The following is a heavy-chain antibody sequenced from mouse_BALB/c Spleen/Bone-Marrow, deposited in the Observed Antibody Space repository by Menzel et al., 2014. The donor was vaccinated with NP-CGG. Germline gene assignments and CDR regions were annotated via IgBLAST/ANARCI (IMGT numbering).Heavy chain of an antibody. CDR3: AIYGSILDY. D-gene: IGHD1-1*01. CDR1: GFSLTSYG. Sequence: VMLVESGPGLVQPSQSLSVTCTVSGFSLTSYGVHWVRQSPGKGLEWLGVIWSGGSTDYNAAFISRLSISKDNSKSQFFSKMNSLQANDTAIYYCAIYGSILDYWGQGTTLTVSS. CDR2: IWSGGST. J-gene: IGHJ2*01. V-gene: IGHV2-2*02.